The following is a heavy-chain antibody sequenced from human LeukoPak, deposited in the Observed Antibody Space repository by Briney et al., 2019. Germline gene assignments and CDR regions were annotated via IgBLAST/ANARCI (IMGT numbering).Heavy chain of an antibody. V-gene: IGHV3-7*01. CDR1: GFIFSSYW. Sequence: TGGSLRLSCAASGFIFSSYWMAWVRQAPRKGREWVANIKEDGSDKNYVDSVKGRFTISRDNAKNSLYLQMNSLRAEDTAVYYCARDAGYGYDRFDYWGQGTQVTVSS. CDR3: ARDAGYGYDRFDY. J-gene: IGHJ4*02. CDR2: IKEDGSDK. D-gene: IGHD5-18*01.